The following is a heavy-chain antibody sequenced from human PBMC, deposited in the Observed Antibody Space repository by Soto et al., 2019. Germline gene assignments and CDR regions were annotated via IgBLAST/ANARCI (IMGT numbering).Heavy chain of an antibody. CDR1: GGSVSSGSYY. CDR3: ALSMTYYYDSSGSVRAGPWFDP. V-gene: IGHV4-61*01. CDR2: IYYSGST. J-gene: IGHJ5*02. D-gene: IGHD3-22*01. Sequence: QVQLQESGPGLVKPSETLSLTCTVSGGSVSSGSYYWSWLRQPPGQGLEWIGYIYYSGSTNDNPSHRSRVTKSVDTSKNQSSLKLSSVTAADTAVYYCALSMTYYYDSSGSVRAGPWFDPWGQGTLVTVSS.